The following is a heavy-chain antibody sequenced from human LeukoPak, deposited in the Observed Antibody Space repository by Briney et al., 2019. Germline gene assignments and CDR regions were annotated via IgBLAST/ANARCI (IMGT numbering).Heavy chain of an antibody. V-gene: IGHV4-59*01. J-gene: IGHJ4*02. CDR2: IYYSGST. CDR3: ARGGEYQLPPAAYFDY. D-gene: IGHD2-2*01. Sequence: PSETLSFTCTVSGGSISSYYWSWIRQPPGKGLEWIGYIYYSGSTNYNPSLKSRVTISVDTSKNQFSLKLSSVTAADTAVYYCARGGEYQLPPAAYFDYWGQGTLVTVSS. CDR1: GGSISSYY.